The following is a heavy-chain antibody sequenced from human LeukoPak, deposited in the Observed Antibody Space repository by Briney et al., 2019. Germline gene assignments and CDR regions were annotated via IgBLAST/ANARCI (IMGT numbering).Heavy chain of an antibody. CDR1: GFTFSSYG. CDR3: AKDGYCSSTSCYTNYMDV. J-gene: IGHJ6*03. V-gene: IGHV3-30*02. CDR2: IRYDGSNK. D-gene: IGHD2-2*02. Sequence: AGGSLRLSCAASGFTFSSYGMHWVRLAPGKGLEWVAFIRYDGSNKYYADSVKGRFTISRDNSKNTLYLQMNSLRAEDTAVYYCAKDGYCSSTSCYTNYMDVWGKGTTVTVSS.